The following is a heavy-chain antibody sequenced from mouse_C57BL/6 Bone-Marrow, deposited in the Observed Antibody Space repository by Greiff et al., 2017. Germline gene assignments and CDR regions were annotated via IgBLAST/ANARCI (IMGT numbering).Heavy chain of an antibody. V-gene: IGHV10-1*01. CDR2: IRSKSNNYAT. D-gene: IGHD1-1*01. CDR3: VRQGGSSRFYWYCDV. J-gene: IGHJ1*03. Sequence: VQLKESGGGLVQPKGSLKLSCAASGFSFNTYAMNWVRQAPGKGLEWVARIRSKSNNYATYYADSVKDRFTISRDDSESILYLQMNNVKTEDTAMYYCVRQGGSSRFYWYCDVGGTGTTVTVSS. CDR1: GFSFNTYA.